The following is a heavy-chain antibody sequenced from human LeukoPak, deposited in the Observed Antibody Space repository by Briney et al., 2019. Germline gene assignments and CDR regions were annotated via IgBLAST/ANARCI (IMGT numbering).Heavy chain of an antibody. J-gene: IGHJ5*02. CDR2: ISSSSSYI. D-gene: IGHD6-6*01. V-gene: IGHV3-21*01. Sequence: PGGFLRLSCAASGFTFSSYSMNWVRQAPGKGLEWVSSISSSSSYIYYADSVKGRFTISRDNAKNSLYLQMNSLRAEDTAVYYCAREGIAARLVGGWFDPWGQGTLVTVSS. CDR1: GFTFSSYS. CDR3: AREGIAARLVGGWFDP.